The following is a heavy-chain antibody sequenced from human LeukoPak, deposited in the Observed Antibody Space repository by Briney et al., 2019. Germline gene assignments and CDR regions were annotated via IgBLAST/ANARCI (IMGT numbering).Heavy chain of an antibody. Sequence: GGSLRLSCAASGFTFSSYAMSWVRQAPGKGLEWVSAINGGGGSPYHSDSVKGRFIISRDNSKNTLYLQMNSLRAEDTAVYYCAKSVSSSGSYYRYMDVWGKGTTVTVSS. D-gene: IGHD3-10*01. V-gene: IGHV3-23*01. CDR1: GFTFSSYA. J-gene: IGHJ6*03. CDR3: AKSVSSSGSYYRYMDV. CDR2: INGGGGSP.